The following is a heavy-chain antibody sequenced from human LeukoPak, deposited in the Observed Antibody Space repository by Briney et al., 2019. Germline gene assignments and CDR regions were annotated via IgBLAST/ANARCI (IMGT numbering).Heavy chain of an antibody. CDR2: IIPIFGTA. Sequence: GASVKVSCKASGGTFSSYAISWVRQAPGQGLEWMGRIIPIFGTANYAQKFQGRVTITTDESTSTAYMELSSLRSEDTAVYYCARGAMVTDYYYYMDFWGKGTTVTVFS. V-gene: IGHV1-69*05. CDR1: GGTFSSYA. D-gene: IGHD5-18*01. CDR3: ARGAMVTDYYYYMDF. J-gene: IGHJ6*03.